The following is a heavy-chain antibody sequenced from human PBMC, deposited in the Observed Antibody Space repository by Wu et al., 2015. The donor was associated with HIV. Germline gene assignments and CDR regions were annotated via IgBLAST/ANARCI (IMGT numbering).Heavy chain of an antibody. Sequence: QVELVQSGAEVKKPGDSVKVSCKTSGYTFRNYGVGWVRQAPGQGLEWMGWINVYNGNTNYARNFQGRVTVTTDASTSTVYMELRSLRSDDTAIYYCVRRHARAEYFEHWGQGTLVTVSS. V-gene: IGHV1-18*01. CDR2: INVYNGNT. D-gene: IGHD6-25*01. CDR1: GYTFRNYG. CDR3: VRRHARAEYFEH. J-gene: IGHJ1*01.